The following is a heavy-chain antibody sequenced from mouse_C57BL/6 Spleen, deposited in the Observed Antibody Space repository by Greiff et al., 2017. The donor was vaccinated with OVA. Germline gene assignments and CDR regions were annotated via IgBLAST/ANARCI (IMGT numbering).Heavy chain of an antibody. D-gene: IGHD1-1*01. Sequence: QVQLKQSGAELVKPGASVKLSCKASGYTFTEYTIHWVKQRSGQGLEWIGWFYPGSGSIKYNEKFKDKATLTADKSSSTVYMELSRLTSEDSAVYFCARHEVGRAYGSSSFAYWGQGTLVTVSA. J-gene: IGHJ3*01. V-gene: IGHV1-62-2*01. CDR3: ARHEVGRAYGSSSFAY. CDR2: FYPGSGSI. CDR1: GYTFTEYT.